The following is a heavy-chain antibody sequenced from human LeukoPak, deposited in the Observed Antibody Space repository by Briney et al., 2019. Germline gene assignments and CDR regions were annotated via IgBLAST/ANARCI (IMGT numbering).Heavy chain of an antibody. V-gene: IGHV4-61*01. CDR2: SYDSRST. Sequence: SETLALTCTVSGGSVSSGSYYWSWILQPPGKGLERIGYSYDSRSTNYTPSLKSRVTISVDTSKNTFSLKLSSVTAADTAVYYCARVHTTVTTYYFDYWGQGTLVTVSS. J-gene: IGHJ4*02. D-gene: IGHD4-17*01. CDR3: ARVHTTVTTYYFDY. CDR1: GGSVSSGSYY.